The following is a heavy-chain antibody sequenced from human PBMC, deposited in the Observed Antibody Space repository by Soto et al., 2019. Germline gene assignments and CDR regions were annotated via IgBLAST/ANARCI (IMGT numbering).Heavy chain of an antibody. CDR1: GGSFSGYY. CDR2: INHSGST. J-gene: IGHJ3*02. Sequence: SETLSLTCAVYGGSFSGYYWSWIRQPPGKGLEWIGEINHSGSTNYNPSLKSRVTISVDTSKNQFSLKLSSVTAADTAVYYCARREYYYDSSGYYSRGAFDIWGQGTMVTVSS. CDR3: ARREYYYDSSGYYSRGAFDI. V-gene: IGHV4-34*01. D-gene: IGHD3-22*01.